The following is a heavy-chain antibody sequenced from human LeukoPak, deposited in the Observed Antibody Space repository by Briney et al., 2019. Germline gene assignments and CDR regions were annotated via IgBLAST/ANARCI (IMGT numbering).Heavy chain of an antibody. CDR2: IYYSGST. CDR3: ATSGWYLLPGVY. Sequence: SETLSLTCTVSGGSISSSSYYWGWIRQPPGKGLEWIGSIYYSGSTYYNPSLESRVIISVDTSKNQFSLKLSSVTAADTAVYYCATSGWYLLPGVYWGQGTLVTVSS. J-gene: IGHJ4*02. D-gene: IGHD6-19*01. V-gene: IGHV4-39*01. CDR1: GGSISSSSYY.